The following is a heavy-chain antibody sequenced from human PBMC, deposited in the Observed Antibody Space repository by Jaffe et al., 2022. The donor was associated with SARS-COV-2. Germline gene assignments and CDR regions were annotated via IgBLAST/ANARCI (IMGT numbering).Heavy chain of an antibody. J-gene: IGHJ5*02. CDR3: AKSPSFYYDMNYFDP. CDR2: ITGSGGST. V-gene: IGHV3-23*04. Sequence: EVQLVESGGGLEQPGGSLRLSCAASGFTFSSYAMTWVRQAPGKGLEWVSGITGSGGSTGYADSVKGRFTISRDNSKNTLYLQMGGLRPGDTAMYFCAKSPSFYYDMNYFDPWGQGTPVTVSS. CDR1: GFTFSSYA. D-gene: IGHD3-22*01.